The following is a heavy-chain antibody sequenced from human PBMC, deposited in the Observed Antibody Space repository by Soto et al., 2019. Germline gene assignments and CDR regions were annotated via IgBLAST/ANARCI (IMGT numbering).Heavy chain of an antibody. Sequence: QVQLVESGGGVVQPGRSLRLSCAASGFTFSSYGMHWVRQAPGKGLEWVAVIWYDGSNKYYADSVKGRFTISRDNSKNTLYLQMNSLRAEDTAVYYCARDDREEWELRGRCRYWGQGTLVTVSS. D-gene: IGHD1-26*01. V-gene: IGHV3-33*01. CDR1: GFTFSSYG. J-gene: IGHJ4*02. CDR2: IWYDGSNK. CDR3: ARDDREEWELRGRCRY.